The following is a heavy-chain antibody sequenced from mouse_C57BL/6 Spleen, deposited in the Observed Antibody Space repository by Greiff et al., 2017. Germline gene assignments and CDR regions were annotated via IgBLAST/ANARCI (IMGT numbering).Heavy chain of an antibody. Sequence: VQLQQSGAELVRPGASVTLSCKASGYTFTDYEMHWVKQTPVHGLEWIGAIDPETGGTAYNQKFKGKAILTADKSSSTAYMELRSLTSEDSAVYYCTRSELARVWGTGTTVTVSS. D-gene: IGHD4-1*01. CDR3: TRSELARV. J-gene: IGHJ1*03. CDR2: IDPETGGT. V-gene: IGHV1-15*01. CDR1: GYTFTDYE.